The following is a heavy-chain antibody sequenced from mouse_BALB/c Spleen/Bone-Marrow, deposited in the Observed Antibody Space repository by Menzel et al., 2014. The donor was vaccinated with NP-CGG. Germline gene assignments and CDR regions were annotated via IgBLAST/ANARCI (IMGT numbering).Heavy chain of an antibody. CDR2: SRNKANDYTT. J-gene: IGHJ1*01. CDR3: ARGHYYGSYWYFDV. D-gene: IGHD1-1*01. V-gene: IGHV7-1*02. Sequence: EVHLVESGGGLVQPGGSLRLSCATSGFTFSDFYMEWVRQPPGKRLEWIAASRNKANDYTTEYSASVKGRFIVSRDTSQSILYLQMNALRAEDTAIYYCARGHYYGSYWYFDVWGVGTTVTVSS. CDR1: GFTFSDFY.